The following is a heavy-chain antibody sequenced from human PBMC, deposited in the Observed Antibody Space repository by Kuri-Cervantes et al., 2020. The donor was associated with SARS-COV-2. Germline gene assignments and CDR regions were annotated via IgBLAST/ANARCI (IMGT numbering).Heavy chain of an antibody. CDR1: GGSISSGGYY. J-gene: IGHJ5*02. Sequence: SETLSLTCTVSGGSISSGGYYWSWIRQPPGKGLEWIGYIYHSGNTYYNPSLKSRVTISVDRSKNQFSLKLSSVTAADTAVYYCARVGVATGGFWFDPWGQGTLVTVSS. V-gene: IGHV4-30-2*01. D-gene: IGHD5-12*01. CDR3: ARVGVATGGFWFDP. CDR2: IYHSGNT.